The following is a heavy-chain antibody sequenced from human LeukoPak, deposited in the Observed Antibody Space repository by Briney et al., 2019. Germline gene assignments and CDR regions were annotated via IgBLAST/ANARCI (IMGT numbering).Heavy chain of an antibody. CDR3: AKDRSPLAVAGAYFDY. CDR1: GFTFSSYA. J-gene: IGHJ4*02. D-gene: IGHD6-19*01. V-gene: IGHV3-23*01. Sequence: GGSLRLSCAASGFTFSSYAMSWVRQAPGKGLEWVSAISGSGGSTYYADSVKGRFTISRDNSKNTLYLQMNSLRAEDTAVYYCAKDRSPLAVAGAYFDYWGQGTLVTVSS. CDR2: ISGSGGST.